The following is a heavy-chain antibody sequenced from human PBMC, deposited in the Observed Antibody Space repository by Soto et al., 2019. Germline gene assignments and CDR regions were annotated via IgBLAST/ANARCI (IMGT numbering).Heavy chain of an antibody. D-gene: IGHD3-22*01. CDR1: GDTFSSYA. V-gene: IGHV1-69*01. Sequence: QVQLVQSGAEVKKPGSSVKVSCKASGDTFSSYAINWVRQAPGQGLEWMGGIIPMFGTANYAQKFKGRVTITGGESKSPVYMELSSLRSEDTAVYYCARVGPAHYYDSSGYYSPLDYWGQGTLVTVSS. J-gene: IGHJ4*02. CDR2: IIPMFGTA. CDR3: ARVGPAHYYDSSGYYSPLDY.